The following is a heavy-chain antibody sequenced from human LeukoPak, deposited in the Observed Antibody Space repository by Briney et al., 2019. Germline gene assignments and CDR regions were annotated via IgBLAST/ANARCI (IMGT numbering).Heavy chain of an antibody. J-gene: IGHJ5*02. Sequence: ASVKVSCKASGYTFTGYYVHWVRQAPGQGLEWMGWINPNSGGTNYAQKFQGRVTMTRDTSISTAYMELSRLRSDDTAVYYCARDLTRTGSLSVGWFDPWGQGTLVTVSS. V-gene: IGHV1-2*02. CDR3: ARDLTRTGSLSVGWFDP. CDR1: GYTFTGYY. CDR2: INPNSGGT. D-gene: IGHD3/OR15-3a*01.